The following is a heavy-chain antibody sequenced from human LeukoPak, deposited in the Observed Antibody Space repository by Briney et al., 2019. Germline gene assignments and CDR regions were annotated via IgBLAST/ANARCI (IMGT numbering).Heavy chain of an antibody. D-gene: IGHD6-13*01. Sequence: GRSLRLSCAASGFTFSSYGMHWVRQAPGKGLEWVAVISYDGSNKYYADSVKGRFTISRDNSKNTLYLQMNSLRAEDTAVYYCAKGAPYSSSSSDYWGQGTLVTVSS. CDR1: GFTFSSYG. CDR3: AKGAPYSSSSSDY. V-gene: IGHV3-30*18. J-gene: IGHJ4*02. CDR2: ISYDGSNK.